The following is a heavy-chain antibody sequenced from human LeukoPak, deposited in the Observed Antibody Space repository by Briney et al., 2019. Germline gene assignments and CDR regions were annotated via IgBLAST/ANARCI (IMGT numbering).Heavy chain of an antibody. J-gene: IGHJ4*02. CDR2: INPNSGGT. V-gene: IGHV1-2*02. D-gene: IGHD3-10*01. Sequence: ASVKVSCKASGYTLTGYYMHWVRQAPGQGLEWMGWINPNSGGTNYAQKFQGRVTMTRDTSISTAYMELSRLRSDDPAVYYCARNPVRGVIIGGYWGQGTLVTVSS. CDR1: GYTLTGYY. CDR3: ARNPVRGVIIGGY.